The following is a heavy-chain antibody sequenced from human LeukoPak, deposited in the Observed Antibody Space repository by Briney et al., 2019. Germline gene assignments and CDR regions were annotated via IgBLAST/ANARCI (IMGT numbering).Heavy chain of an antibody. CDR2: IYHSGST. CDR3: AASMTSDYFDY. V-gene: IGHV4-38-2*01. CDR1: GYSITSGYY. D-gene: IGHD4-17*01. Sequence: SETLSLTCAVSGYSITSGYYWGWIRQPPGRGLEWIGSIYHSGSTYYNPSLKSRVTISVVTSKNHFSLKLSSVTAADTAVYYCAASMTSDYFDYWGQGTLVTVSS. J-gene: IGHJ4*02.